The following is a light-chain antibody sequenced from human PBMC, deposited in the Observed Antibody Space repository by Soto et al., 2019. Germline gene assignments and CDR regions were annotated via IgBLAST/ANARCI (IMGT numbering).Light chain of an antibody. CDR1: QSVSSY. V-gene: IGKV3-11*01. CDR2: DAS. J-gene: IGKJ4*02. Sequence: EIVWTQSPATLSLSPGERATLSCRASQSVSSYLAWYQQKPGQAPRLLIYDASNRATGIPARFSGSGSGTDFTLTISSLEPEDFAVYYCQQRSNWPPPTFGGGTKVEIQ. CDR3: QQRSNWPPPT.